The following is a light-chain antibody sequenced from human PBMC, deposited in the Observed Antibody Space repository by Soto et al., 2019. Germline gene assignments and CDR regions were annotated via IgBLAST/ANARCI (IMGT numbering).Light chain of an antibody. V-gene: IGLV2-14*01. CDR3: SSYTSSTAYV. Sequence: QSALTQPASVSGSPGQSITISCTGTSSDVGGYNYVSWYQLHPGKAPKLMVYEVSNRPSGVSNRFSGSKSGNTASLTISVLQAEDEADYYCSSYTSSTAYVFGTGTKLTVL. CDR1: SSDVGGYNY. J-gene: IGLJ1*01. CDR2: EVS.